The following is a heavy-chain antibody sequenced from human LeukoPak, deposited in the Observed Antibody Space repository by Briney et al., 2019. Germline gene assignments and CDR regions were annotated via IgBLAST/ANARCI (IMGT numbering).Heavy chain of an antibody. V-gene: IGHV4-59*01. CDR2: IYYSGST. Sequence: SETLSLTCAVSGGSISSYYWSWIRQPPGKGLEWIGYIYYSGSTNYNPSLKSRVTISVDTSKNQFSLKLSSVTAADTAVYYCAREYSYGPGYFDYWGQGTLVTVSS. J-gene: IGHJ4*02. D-gene: IGHD5-18*01. CDR1: GGSISSYY. CDR3: AREYSYGPGYFDY.